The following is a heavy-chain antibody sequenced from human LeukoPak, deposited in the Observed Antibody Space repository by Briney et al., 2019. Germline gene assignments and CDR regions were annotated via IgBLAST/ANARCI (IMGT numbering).Heavy chain of an antibody. Sequence: PSQTLSLTCTVSGGSISRGGYYWSWIRQHPGKGLEWIGYIYYSGSTYYNPSLNSRVTISVDTSKNQFSLKLSSVTAADTAVYYCARSDTLGRFGPFDYWGQGTLVTVSS. CDR1: GGSISRGGYY. V-gene: IGHV4-31*03. J-gene: IGHJ4*02. D-gene: IGHD3-10*01. CDR3: ARSDTLGRFGPFDY. CDR2: IYYSGST.